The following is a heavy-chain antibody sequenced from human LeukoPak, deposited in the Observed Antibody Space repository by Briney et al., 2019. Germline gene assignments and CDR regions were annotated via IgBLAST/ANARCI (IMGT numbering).Heavy chain of an antibody. J-gene: IGHJ4*02. D-gene: IGHD1-1*01. CDR2: IYYSGST. V-gene: IGHV4-30-4*01. CDR1: GGSISSGDYH. CDR3: ARVPNWNDSPYYFDY. Sequence: NPSQTLSLTCTVSGGSISSGDYHWSWIRQPPGKGLEWIVYIYYSGSTYYNPSLKSRVTISVDTSKNQFSLKLSSVTAADTAVYYCARVPNWNDSPYYFDYWGQGTLVTVSS.